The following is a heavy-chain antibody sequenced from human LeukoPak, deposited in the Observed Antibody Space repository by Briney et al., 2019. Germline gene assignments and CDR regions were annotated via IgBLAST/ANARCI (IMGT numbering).Heavy chain of an antibody. J-gene: IGHJ4*02. Sequence: GASVKVSCKVSGDTLTELSMHWVRQAPGKGLEWMGGFDPEDGETIYAQKFQGRVTMTEDTSTDTAYMELSSLRSEDTAVYYCATDPGYGSGSYGYFDYWGQGTLVTVSS. CDR2: FDPEDGET. CDR3: ATDPGYGSGSYGYFDY. CDR1: GDTLTELS. V-gene: IGHV1-24*01. D-gene: IGHD3-10*01.